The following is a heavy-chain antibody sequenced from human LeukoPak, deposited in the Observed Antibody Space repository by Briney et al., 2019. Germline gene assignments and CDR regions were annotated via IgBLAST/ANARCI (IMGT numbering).Heavy chain of an antibody. J-gene: IGHJ4*02. Sequence: ASVKVSCKASGYTFTSYGISWVRQAPGQGLEWMGWISAYNGNTNYAQKLQGRVTMTTDTSTSTAYMELRSLRSDDTAVYYCARDVYDSSGYSRFEFDYWGQGTLVTVSS. V-gene: IGHV1-18*01. CDR2: ISAYNGNT. D-gene: IGHD3-22*01. CDR1: GYTFTSYG. CDR3: ARDVYDSSGYSRFEFDY.